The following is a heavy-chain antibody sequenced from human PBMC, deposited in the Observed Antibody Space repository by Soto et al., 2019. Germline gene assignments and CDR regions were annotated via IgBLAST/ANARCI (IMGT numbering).Heavy chain of an antibody. CDR3: VRLRDSSYLDY. CDR2: ITGSGGRT. D-gene: IGHD3-22*01. CDR1: GFTFSNYA. J-gene: IGHJ4*02. Sequence: EVQLLESGGGLVQPGGSLRLPCAASGFTFSNYAMTWVRQAPGKGLEWVSSITGSGGRTYYADSVKGRFTISRDNSKNTLFLQMNSLRAEDTAVFYCVRLRDSSYLDYWGQGTLVTVSS. V-gene: IGHV3-23*01.